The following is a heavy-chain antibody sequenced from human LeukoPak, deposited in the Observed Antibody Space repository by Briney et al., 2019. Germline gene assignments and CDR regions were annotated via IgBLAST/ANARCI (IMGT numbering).Heavy chain of an antibody. Sequence: SETLSLTCTVSGGSISSYYWSWIQQPAGKGLEWIGRIYTSGSTNYNPSLKSRVTMSVDTSKNQFSLKLSSVTAADTAVYYCARVGTGYSSGPVDYWGQGTLVTVSS. D-gene: IGHD6-19*01. V-gene: IGHV4-4*07. J-gene: IGHJ4*02. CDR2: IYTSGST. CDR1: GGSISSYY. CDR3: ARVGTGYSSGPVDY.